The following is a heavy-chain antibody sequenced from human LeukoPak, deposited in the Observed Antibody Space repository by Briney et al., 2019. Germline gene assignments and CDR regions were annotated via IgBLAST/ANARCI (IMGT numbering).Heavy chain of an antibody. D-gene: IGHD5-18*01. Sequence: SQTLSLTCTVSGGSISSDYYYWSWIRQPPGKGLEWIGYLYYSVSTNYNPSLKSRVTISVDTSKNQFSLKLSSVTAADTAVYYCARLGYSSGSVDYWGQGTLVTVSS. J-gene: IGHJ4*02. V-gene: IGHV4-61*01. CDR1: GGSISSDYYY. CDR3: ARLGYSSGSVDY. CDR2: LYYSVST.